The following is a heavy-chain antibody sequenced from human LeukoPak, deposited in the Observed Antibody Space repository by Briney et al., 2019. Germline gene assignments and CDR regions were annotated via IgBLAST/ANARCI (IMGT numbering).Heavy chain of an antibody. CDR2: ISGSGGST. V-gene: IGHV3-23*01. Sequence: PGGSLRLSCAASGFTFSSYAMSWVRQAPGKGLEWVSAISGSGGSTYYADSVKGRFTISRDNSKNALYLQMNSLRAEDTAVYHCAKAHATGLGELFAYWGQGTLVTVSS. CDR1: GFTFSSYA. D-gene: IGHD3-10*01. CDR3: AKAHATGLGELFAY. J-gene: IGHJ4*02.